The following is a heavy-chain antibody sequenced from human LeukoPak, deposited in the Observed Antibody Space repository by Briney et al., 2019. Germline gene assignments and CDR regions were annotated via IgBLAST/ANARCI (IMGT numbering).Heavy chain of an antibody. CDR3: ARVRIAVAVSAFDI. J-gene: IGHJ3*02. D-gene: IGHD6-19*01. V-gene: IGHV3-48*01. Sequence: GGSLRLSCAASGFTFSSYSMNWVRQAPGKGLEWGSYISSSSSTIYYADSVKGRFTISRDNAKNSLYLQMNSLRAEDTAVYYCARVRIAVAVSAFDIWGQGTMVTVSS. CDR2: ISSSSSTI. CDR1: GFTFSSYS.